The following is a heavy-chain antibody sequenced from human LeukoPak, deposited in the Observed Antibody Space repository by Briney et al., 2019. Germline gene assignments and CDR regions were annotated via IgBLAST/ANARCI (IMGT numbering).Heavy chain of an antibody. CDR2: ISGDGGHT. D-gene: IGHD2-21*01. Sequence: TGGSLRLSCAASGLTFGRCWMHWVRQGPGKGLVWVSRISGDGGHTDYADSVKGRFTISRDNVKNTLYLQMNSLRVEDTAVYYCATVVATDFDYWGQGILVTVSS. V-gene: IGHV3-74*01. CDR1: GLTFGRCW. J-gene: IGHJ4*02. CDR3: ATVVATDFDY.